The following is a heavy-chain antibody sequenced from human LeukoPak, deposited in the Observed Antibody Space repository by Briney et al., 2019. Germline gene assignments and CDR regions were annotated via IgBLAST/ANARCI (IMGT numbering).Heavy chain of an antibody. CDR3: ARGGTEIYYRYYGMGV. Sequence: GGSLRLSCAASGFTFNSYAMHWARQAPGKGLEWVAVISYDGSNKDHAGSVKGRVTISRDNSKNTLYLQMNSLRVEDTAVYYCARGGTEIYYRYYGMGVWGQGTTVTVSS. J-gene: IGHJ6*02. V-gene: IGHV3-30*04. D-gene: IGHD3-22*01. CDR2: ISYDGSNK. CDR1: GFTFNSYA.